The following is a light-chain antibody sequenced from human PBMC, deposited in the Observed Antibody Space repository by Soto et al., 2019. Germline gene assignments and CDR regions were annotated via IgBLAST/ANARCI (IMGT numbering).Light chain of an antibody. V-gene: IGLV1-40*01. Sequence: QSVLTQPPSVSGAPGQTVTISCTGSRSNIGAGYDIHWYQLLPGTAPKLLLYSFNKRPSGIPDRFSGSKSGTSASLAITGLQPEDEADYYCQSYDDSLSGSGVFGTGTKVTVL. J-gene: IGLJ1*01. CDR3: QSYDDSLSGSGV. CDR2: SFN. CDR1: RSNIGAGYD.